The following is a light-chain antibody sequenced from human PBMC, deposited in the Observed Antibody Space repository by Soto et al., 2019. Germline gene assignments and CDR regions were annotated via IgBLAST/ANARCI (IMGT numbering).Light chain of an antibody. CDR3: EHYNSRPLT. V-gene: IGKV3-15*01. Sequence: EIVMTQSPATLSVSPGERATLSCRAGQSVGINLAWYQQKPGQAPRLLIYGASRRAIGIPARFSGSGSGTEFTLTLSSLQSEDSAVYYCEHYNSRPLTFGGGAKVEIK. CDR2: GAS. CDR1: QSVGIN. J-gene: IGKJ4*01.